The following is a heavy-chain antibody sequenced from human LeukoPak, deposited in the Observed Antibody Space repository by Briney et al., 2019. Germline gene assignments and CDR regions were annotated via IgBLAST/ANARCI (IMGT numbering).Heavy chain of an antibody. CDR2: MNFNSGNT. CDR3: AKVGLGNTAIHI. D-gene: IGHD5-18*01. Sequence: ASVKVSCKASGYTFPNFDINWVRQATGQGLEWMGWMNFNSGNTGYAQKFQGRVTMTRNTAISTVYMELSNLKSEDTAIYYCAKVGLGNTAIHIWGQGTRVTVSS. V-gene: IGHV1-8*01. J-gene: IGHJ3*02. CDR1: GYTFPNFD.